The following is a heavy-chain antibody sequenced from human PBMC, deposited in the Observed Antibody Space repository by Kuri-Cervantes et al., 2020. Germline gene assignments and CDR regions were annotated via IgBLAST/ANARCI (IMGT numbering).Heavy chain of an antibody. CDR1: GFTFSDYY. Sequence: GESLKISCAASGFTFSDYYMSWIRQAPGKGLEWVSYISSSGSTIYYADSVKGRFTISRDNAKNSLYLQMSSLRAEDTAVYYCARSWELLGWFDPWGQGTLVTVSS. V-gene: IGHV3-11*01. D-gene: IGHD1-26*01. J-gene: IGHJ5*02. CDR2: ISSSGSTI. CDR3: ARSWELLGWFDP.